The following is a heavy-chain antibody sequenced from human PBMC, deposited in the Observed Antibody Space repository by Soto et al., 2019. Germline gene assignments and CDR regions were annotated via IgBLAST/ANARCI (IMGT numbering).Heavy chain of an antibody. V-gene: IGHV4-34*01. Sequence: PSETLSLTCAVYGGSFSGYYWSWIRQPPGKGLEWIGEINHSGSTNYNPSLKSRVTISVDTSKNQFSLKLSSVTAAGTAVYYCARGLSGRDSSGYDRPYYFDYWGQGTLVTVSS. D-gene: IGHD3-22*01. CDR1: GGSFSGYY. CDR2: INHSGST. CDR3: ARGLSGRDSSGYDRPYYFDY. J-gene: IGHJ4*02.